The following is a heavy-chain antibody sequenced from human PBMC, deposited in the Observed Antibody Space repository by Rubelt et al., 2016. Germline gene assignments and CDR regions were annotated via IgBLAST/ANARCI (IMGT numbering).Heavy chain of an antibody. V-gene: IGHV1-18*01. Sequence: QVQLVQSGAEVKKPGASVKVSCKASGYTFTSYGISWVRQAPGQGLEWMGWISAYNGNTNYAQKLQGMVTMTTATSTSTAYMELRSLRSDDTAVYYCARDPLPVRGVIMTPTHWGQGTLVTVSS. J-gene: IGHJ4*02. CDR1: GYTFTSYG. CDR3: ARDPLPVRGVIMTPTH. CDR2: ISAYNGNT. D-gene: IGHD3-10*01.